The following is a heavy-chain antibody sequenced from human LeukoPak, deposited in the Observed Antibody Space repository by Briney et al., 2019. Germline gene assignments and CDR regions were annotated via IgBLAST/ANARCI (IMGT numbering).Heavy chain of an antibody. J-gene: IGHJ3*02. CDR2: ISSSGSTI. V-gene: IGHV3-48*03. D-gene: IGHD3-10*01. CDR1: GFTFSSYE. Sequence: GGSLRLSCAASGFTFSSYEMNWVRQAPGKGLEWVSYISSSGSTIYYADSVKGRFTISRDNAKNSLYLQTNSLRAEDTAVYYCASNGDHYYGSGSYGAFDIWGQGTMVTVSS. CDR3: ASNGDHYYGSGSYGAFDI.